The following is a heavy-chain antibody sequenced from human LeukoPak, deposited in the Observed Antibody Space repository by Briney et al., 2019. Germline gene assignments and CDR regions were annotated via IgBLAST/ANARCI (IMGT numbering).Heavy chain of an antibody. CDR2: INHSGST. CDR1: GGSFSGYY. J-gene: IGHJ4*02. V-gene: IGHV4-34*01. CDR3: ARVYSGSYYDY. Sequence: SETLSLTCAVYGGSFSGYYWSWIRQPPGKGLEWIGEINHSGSTNYNPSLKSRVTISVDKSKNQFSLKLSSVTAADTAVYYCARVYSGSYYDYWGQGTLVTVSS. D-gene: IGHD1-26*01.